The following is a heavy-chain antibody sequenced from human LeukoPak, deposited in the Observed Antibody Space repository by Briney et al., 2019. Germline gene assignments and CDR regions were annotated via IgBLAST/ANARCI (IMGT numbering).Heavy chain of an antibody. V-gene: IGHV1-69*01. J-gene: IGHJ6*03. D-gene: IGHD3-22*01. CDR3: ARTDYDSSGYYSYYYYYYMDV. CDR1: GGTFSSYA. Sequence: ASVKVSCKASGGTFSSYAISWVRQAPGQGLEWMGGIIPIFGTANYAQKFQGRVTITADESTSTAYMELSSLRSEDTAVYYCARTDYDSSGYYSYYYYYYMDVWGKGTTVTISS. CDR2: IIPIFGTA.